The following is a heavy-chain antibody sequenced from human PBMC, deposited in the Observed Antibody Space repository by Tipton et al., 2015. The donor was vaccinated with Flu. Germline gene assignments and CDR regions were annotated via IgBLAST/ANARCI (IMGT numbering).Heavy chain of an antibody. D-gene: IGHD3-16*01. CDR1: GFNFNIYS. Sequence: SLRLSCAASGFNFNIYSMNWVRLAPGEGLEWLSHIASSSTTIYYADSVKGRFTISRDNGKNSLYLQMNSLRAEDTAVYYCVRGLGDYDRNDALDIWGQGAVVTVSS. CDR2: IASSSTTI. J-gene: IGHJ3*02. CDR3: VRGLGDYDRNDALDI. V-gene: IGHV3-48*04.